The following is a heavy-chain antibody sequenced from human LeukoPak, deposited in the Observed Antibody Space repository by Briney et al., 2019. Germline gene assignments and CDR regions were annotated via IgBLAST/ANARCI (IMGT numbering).Heavy chain of an antibody. D-gene: IGHD2-21*02. Sequence: LSLTCTVSGGSFSTYYWSWIRQAPGKGLEWVSYISSSGSTIYYADSVKGRFTISRDNAKNSLYLQMNSLRAEDTAVYYCARGPYCGGDCYTPTNWFDPWGQGTLATVSS. V-gene: IGHV3-11*04. CDR2: ISSSGSTI. CDR3: ARGPYCGGDCYTPTNWFDP. J-gene: IGHJ5*02. CDR1: GGSFSTYY.